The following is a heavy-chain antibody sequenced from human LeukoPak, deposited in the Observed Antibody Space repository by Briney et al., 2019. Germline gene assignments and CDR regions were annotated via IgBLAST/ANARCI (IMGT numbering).Heavy chain of an antibody. V-gene: IGHV3-7*01. CDR3: ASGRQLGY. J-gene: IGHJ4*02. CDR2: IKEDGSEK. CDR1: AFTFSNYW. D-gene: IGHD6-13*01. Sequence: PGGSLRLSCAASAFTFSNYWMSWVRQAPGKGLEWVANIKEDGSEKYYVDSVKGRFTISRDNARNSLYLQMNSLRAEDTAVYYCASGRQLGYWGQGTLVTVSS.